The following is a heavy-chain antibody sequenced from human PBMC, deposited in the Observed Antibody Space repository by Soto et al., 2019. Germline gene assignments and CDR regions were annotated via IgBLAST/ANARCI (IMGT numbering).Heavy chain of an antibody. CDR2: INPNSGGT. D-gene: IGHD6-19*01. Sequence: GASVKVSCKASGYTFTGYYMHWVRQAPGQGLEWMGWINPNSGGTNYAQKFQGWVTMTRDTSISTAYMEMTSLRAEDTAVYYCAKGGRQWLVTSDFNYWGQGALVTVSS. CDR1: GYTFTGYY. V-gene: IGHV1-2*04. CDR3: AKGGRQWLVTSDFNY. J-gene: IGHJ4*02.